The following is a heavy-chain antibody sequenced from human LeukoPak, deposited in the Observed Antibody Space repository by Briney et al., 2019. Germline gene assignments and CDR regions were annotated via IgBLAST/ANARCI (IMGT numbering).Heavy chain of an antibody. Sequence: GGSLRLSCAASGFTFSCCGMIWVRQAPGKGLEWVSYIASGGSNINYADSVKGRFTISRDNAKNSLFLQMNDLRVEDTAVYYCARDRRTAAGIWFDPWGQGTLVTVSS. V-gene: IGHV3-48*04. CDR1: GFTFSCCG. D-gene: IGHD6-13*01. J-gene: IGHJ5*02. CDR3: ARDRRTAAGIWFDP. CDR2: IASGGSNI.